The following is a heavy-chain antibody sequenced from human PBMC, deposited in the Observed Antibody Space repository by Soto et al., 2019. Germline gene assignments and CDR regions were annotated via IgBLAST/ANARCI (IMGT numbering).Heavy chain of an antibody. CDR1: GGTFSSYA. CDR2: IIPIFGTA. V-gene: IGHV1-69*01. D-gene: IGHD3-10*01. CDR3: ARGPDYYGSGSYSGNYYYYGMDV. J-gene: IGHJ6*02. Sequence: QVQLVQSGAEVKKPGSSVKVSCKASGGTFSSYAISWVRQAPGQGLEWMGGIIPIFGTANYAQKFQGRVTITPDESTSTAYMELSSLRSEDTAGYYCARGPDYYGSGSYSGNYYYYGMDVWGQGTTVTVSS.